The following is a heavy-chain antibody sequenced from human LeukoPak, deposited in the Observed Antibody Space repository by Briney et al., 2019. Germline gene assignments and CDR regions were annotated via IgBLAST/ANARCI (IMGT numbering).Heavy chain of an antibody. CDR1: GFTFSSYG. CDR3: AREASGYYRDF. CDR2: IWYDGSKR. D-gene: IGHD3-3*01. V-gene: IGHV3-33*01. Sequence: GGSLRLSCAASGFTFSSYGMHWVRQAPGKGLEWVAVIWYDGSKREYGDSVKGRFTVSRDDSKNTLYLQMNSLRAEDTAVYYCAREASGYYRDFWGQGTLVTVPS. J-gene: IGHJ4*02.